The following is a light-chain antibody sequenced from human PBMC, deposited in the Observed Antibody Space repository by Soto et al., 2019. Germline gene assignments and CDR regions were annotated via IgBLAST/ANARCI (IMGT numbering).Light chain of an antibody. V-gene: IGKV1-12*01. CDR3: QQANSFPLT. CDR2: GVS. J-gene: IGKJ5*01. Sequence: DIQMTQSPSSVSASIGDRVTITCRASQSLSSHLAWYQQKAGKAPKLLIYGVSNLQSGVPSRFSGSESGTEFTLTISSLQPEDFATYYCQQANSFPLTVGQGTRLEIK. CDR1: QSLSSH.